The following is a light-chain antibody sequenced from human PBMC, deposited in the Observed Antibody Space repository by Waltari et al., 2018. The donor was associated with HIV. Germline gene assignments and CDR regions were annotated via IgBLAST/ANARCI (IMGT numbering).Light chain of an antibody. CDR2: GAS. V-gene: IGKV3-15*01. J-gene: IGKJ1*01. Sequence: EVVMTQSPATLLESPGKTANLSCRASRSVGSSLAWYHQKPGRGPRLLIYGASSRASDVPPTFRGSGTGTDFSLSISSLRSDDLGIYYCQQYNTWPLTFGRATTVEIK. CDR1: RSVGSS. CDR3: QQYNTWPLT.